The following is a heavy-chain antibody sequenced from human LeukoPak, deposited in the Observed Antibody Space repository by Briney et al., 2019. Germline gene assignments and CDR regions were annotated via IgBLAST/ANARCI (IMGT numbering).Heavy chain of an antibody. Sequence: SETLSHTCAVYGGSFSGYYWSWIRQSPEKGLEWIGDINHSGSTNYNPSLKSRVTILVDTSKNQFSLELRSVTAADTAVYYCARALRDDSSGNYYFDYWGQKTLVTVSS. CDR1: GGSFSGYY. J-gene: IGHJ4*02. CDR2: INHSGST. D-gene: IGHD3-22*01. CDR3: ARALRDDSSGNYYFDY. V-gene: IGHV4-34*01.